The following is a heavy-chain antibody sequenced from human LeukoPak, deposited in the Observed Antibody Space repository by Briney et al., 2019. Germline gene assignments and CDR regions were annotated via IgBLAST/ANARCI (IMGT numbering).Heavy chain of an antibody. D-gene: IGHD3-22*01. J-gene: IGHJ4*02. V-gene: IGHV1-18*01. Sequence: GASVKVSCKASGYTFTSYGISWVRQAPGQGLEWVGWISAYNGDTNYAQKLQDRVTMTTDTSTRTAYLELRSLRSDDAAVYYCARDRSPMTVAGYWGQGTLVTVSS. CDR2: ISAYNGDT. CDR3: ARDRSPMTVAGY. CDR1: GYTFTSYG.